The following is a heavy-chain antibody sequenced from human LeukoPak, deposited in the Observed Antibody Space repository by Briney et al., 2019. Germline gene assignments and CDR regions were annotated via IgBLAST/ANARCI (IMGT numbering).Heavy chain of an antibody. V-gene: IGHV3-30*18. CDR3: AKSGYYDNSGYFKFEY. CDR2: ISYDGSNK. J-gene: IGHJ4*02. CDR1: GFTFSSYG. Sequence: GRSLRLSCAASGFTFSSYGMHWVRQAPGKGLEWVAVISYDGSNKYYADSVKGRFTISRDNSKNTLYLQMNSLRAEDTAVYYCAKSGYYDNSGYFKFEYWGQGTLVTVSS. D-gene: IGHD3-22*01.